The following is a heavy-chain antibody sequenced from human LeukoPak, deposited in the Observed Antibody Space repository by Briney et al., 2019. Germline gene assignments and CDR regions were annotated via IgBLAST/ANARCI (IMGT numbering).Heavy chain of an antibody. CDR1: GGSISSGGYY. CDR2: IYYSGST. Sequence: SETLSLTCTVSGGSISSGGYYWSWIRQHPGKGLEWIGYIYYSGSTYYNPSLKSRVTLSVDTSKNQFSLKLNSVTAADTAVYYCARRGASHPGYGWFDPWGQGTLVTVSS. CDR3: ARRGASHPGYGWFDP. D-gene: IGHD5-18*01. J-gene: IGHJ5*02. V-gene: IGHV4-31*03.